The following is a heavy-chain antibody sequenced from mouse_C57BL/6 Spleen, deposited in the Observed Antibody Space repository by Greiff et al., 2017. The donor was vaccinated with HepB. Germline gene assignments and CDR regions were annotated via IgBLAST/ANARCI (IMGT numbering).Heavy chain of an antibody. CDR2: INPSSGYT. J-gene: IGHJ4*01. CDR1: GYTFTSYT. CDR3: ERNYYYGSSSYYAMDY. V-gene: IGHV1-4*01. Sequence: VQLQQSGAELARPGASVKMSCKASGYTFTSYTMHWVKQRPGQGLEWIGYINPSSGYTKYNQKFKDKATLTADKSSSTAYMQLSSLTSEDSAVYYCERNYYYGSSSYYAMDYWGQGTSGTVSS. D-gene: IGHD1-1*01.